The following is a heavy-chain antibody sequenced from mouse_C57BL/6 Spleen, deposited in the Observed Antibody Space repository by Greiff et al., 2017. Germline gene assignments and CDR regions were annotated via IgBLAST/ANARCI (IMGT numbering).Heavy chain of an antibody. J-gene: IGHJ2*01. CDR3: ARVYDGYPFDY. V-gene: IGHV3-6*01. Sequence: VQLQQSGPGLVKPSQSLSLTCSVTGYSITSGYYWNWIRQFPGNKLEWMGYISYDGSNNYNPSLKNRISITRDTSKNQFFLKLNSVTTEDTATYYCARVYDGYPFDYWGQGTTLTVSS. CDR2: ISYDGSN. CDR1: GYSITSGYY. D-gene: IGHD2-3*01.